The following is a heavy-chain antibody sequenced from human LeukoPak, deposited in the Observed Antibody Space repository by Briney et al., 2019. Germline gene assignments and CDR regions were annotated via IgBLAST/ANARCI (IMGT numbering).Heavy chain of an antibody. CDR3: ARDRPPGAHYYYYGMDV. CDR1: GGSISSGGYY. Sequence: SETLSLTCTVSGGSISSGGYYWSWIRQHPGKGLEWIGYIYYSGSTYYNPSLKSRVTISVDTSKNQFSLKLSSVTAADTAVYYCARDRPPGAHYYYYGMDVWGQGTTVTVSS. V-gene: IGHV4-31*03. CDR2: IYYSGST. J-gene: IGHJ6*02.